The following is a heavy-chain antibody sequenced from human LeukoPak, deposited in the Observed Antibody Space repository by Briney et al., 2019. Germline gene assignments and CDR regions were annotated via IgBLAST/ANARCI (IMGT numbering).Heavy chain of an antibody. CDR3: ARDLEAAVAGYDY. V-gene: IGHV1-2*02. CDR1: GYTFTGYY. J-gene: IGHJ4*02. D-gene: IGHD6-19*01. CDR2: INPSSGGT. Sequence: ASVKVSCKASGYTFTGYYMHWVRQAPGQGLEWMGWINPSSGGTNYAQKFQGRVTMTRDTSISTAYMELSRLRSDDTAEYYCARDLEAAVAGYDYWGQGTLVTVSS.